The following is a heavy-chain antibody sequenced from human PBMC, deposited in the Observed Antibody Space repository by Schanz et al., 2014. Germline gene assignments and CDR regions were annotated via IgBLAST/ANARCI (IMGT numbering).Heavy chain of an antibody. CDR2: ISRSSSTI. V-gene: IGHV3-11*04. CDR1: GFTFSDYY. CDR3: AGAVATIRADSFDI. J-gene: IGHJ3*02. D-gene: IGHD5-12*01. Sequence: QVQLVESGGGLVKPGGSLRLSCAASGFTFSDYYMSWIRQAPGKGLEWVSYISRSSSTIYYADSVRGRFTISRDNAKNSLYRQMNSLRAEDTAVYYCAGAVATIRADSFDIWGQGTMVAVSS.